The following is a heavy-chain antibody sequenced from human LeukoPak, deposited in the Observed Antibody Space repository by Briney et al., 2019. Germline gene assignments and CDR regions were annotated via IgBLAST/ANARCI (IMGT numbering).Heavy chain of an antibody. CDR2: INHSGST. CDR1: GGSFSGYY. J-gene: IGHJ5*02. V-gene: IGHV4-34*01. D-gene: IGHD5-24*01. Sequence: SETLSLTCAVYGGSFSGYYWSWIRQPPGKGLEWIGEINHSGSTNYNPSLKSRVTISVDTSKNQFSLKLSSVTAADTAVYYCARGDSPGSTIQTWFDPWGQGTLVTVSS. CDR3: ARGDSPGSTIQTWFDP.